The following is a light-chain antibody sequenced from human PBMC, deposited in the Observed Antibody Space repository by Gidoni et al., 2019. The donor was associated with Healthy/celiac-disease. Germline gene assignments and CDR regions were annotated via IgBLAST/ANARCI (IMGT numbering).Light chain of an antibody. V-gene: IGKV1-39*01. Sequence: DIQLNQSPSSLSASVGDRVTITCRASQNINNYLNWYQQKPGKAPKVLIYATSSLQSGVPSRFSGSGSETDFTLTISSLQPEDFATYYCQQSYSNVTFXGXTKVXIK. J-gene: IGKJ4*01. CDR2: ATS. CDR1: QNINNY. CDR3: QQSYSNVT.